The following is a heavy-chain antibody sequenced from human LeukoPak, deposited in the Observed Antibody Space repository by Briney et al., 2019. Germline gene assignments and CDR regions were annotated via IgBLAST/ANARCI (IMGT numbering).Heavy chain of an antibody. CDR3: ARVPSSRYNYFDY. Sequence: ASVKVSCKASGYTFTSYDINWVRQATGQGLEWMGWISAYNGNTNYAQKLQGRVTMTTDTSTSTAYMELRSLRSDDTAVYYCARVPSSRYNYFDYWGQGTLVTVSS. V-gene: IGHV1-18*01. CDR2: ISAYNGNT. CDR1: GYTFTSYD. J-gene: IGHJ4*02. D-gene: IGHD6-25*01.